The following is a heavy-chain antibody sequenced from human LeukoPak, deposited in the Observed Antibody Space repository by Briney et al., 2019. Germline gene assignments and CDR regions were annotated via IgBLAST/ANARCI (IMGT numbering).Heavy chain of an antibody. Sequence: ASVKVSCKASGYTFTDYYMHWVRQAPGQGLEWMGRINPNSGGTNYAQKFQARVTMTRDTSVSTAYMELSRLRSDDTALYYCARAAYYYDGSGYYLGDWGQGTLVTVSS. J-gene: IGHJ4*02. CDR3: ARAAYYYDGSGYYLGD. CDR1: GYTFTDYY. CDR2: INPNSGGT. V-gene: IGHV1-2*06. D-gene: IGHD3-22*01.